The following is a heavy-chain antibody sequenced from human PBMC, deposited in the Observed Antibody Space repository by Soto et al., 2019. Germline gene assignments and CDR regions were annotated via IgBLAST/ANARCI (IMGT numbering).Heavy chain of an antibody. V-gene: IGHV1-8*01. Sequence: QVQLVQSGAEVRTPGASVKVSCKASGYTFTSYDINWVRQATGQGPEWMGWMNPDSGHTGYVQKFQGRVTMTRNTAISTAYMELNSLRSEDTAVYYCARSGAGSNVNFDYWGQGTLVTVSS. D-gene: IGHD2-8*01. CDR2: MNPDSGHT. CDR1: GYTFTSYD. J-gene: IGHJ4*02. CDR3: ARSGAGSNVNFDY.